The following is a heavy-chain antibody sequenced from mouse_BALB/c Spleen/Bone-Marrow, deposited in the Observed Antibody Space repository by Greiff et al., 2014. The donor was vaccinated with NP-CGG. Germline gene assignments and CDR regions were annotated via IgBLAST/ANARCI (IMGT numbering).Heavy chain of an antibody. CDR1: GYTFNSYW. CDR2: IYPSDSYT. D-gene: IGHD1-1*01. V-gene: IGHV1-69*02. J-gene: IGHJ2*01. Sequence: VKLQESGAELVRPGASVKLTCKASGYTFNSYWINWVKQRPGQGLEWIGNIYPSDSYTNYNQKFKDKATLTVDKSSSTAYMQLSSPTSEDSAVYYFSRSSGSSYEYYFDYWGQGPTLTVSS. CDR3: SRSSGSSYEYYFDY.